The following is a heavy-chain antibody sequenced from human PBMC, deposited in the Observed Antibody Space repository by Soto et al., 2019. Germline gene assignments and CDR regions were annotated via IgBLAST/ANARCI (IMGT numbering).Heavy chain of an antibody. J-gene: IGHJ4*02. CDR1: GYTFTSYG. CDR2: MNANNGNS. CDR3: ARADGYIIDG. V-gene: IGHV1-8*01. D-gene: IGHD5-12*01. Sequence: VSVKVSCKASGYTFTSYGINWVRQAPGHGLEWMGWMNANNGNSDYAQKLQGRVTMTSNTSISTAYMELTSLRSDDTAIYSCARADGYIIDGWGPGTLVTVSS.